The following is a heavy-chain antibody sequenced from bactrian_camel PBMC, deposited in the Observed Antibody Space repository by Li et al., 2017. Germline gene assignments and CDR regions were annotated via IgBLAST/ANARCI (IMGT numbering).Heavy chain of an antibody. CDR2: IATGSGNT. V-gene: IGHV3S1*01. CDR1: GYTYNRNC. J-gene: IGHJ4*01. Sequence: QLVESGGGSVQAGGSLRLSCAASGYTYNRNCMAWFRQAPGKEREGVARIATGSGNTYYTDSVKGRFTISHDNAKRTLYLQMNSLKPEDAAMYYCAAAVVPVAGACRPNMDYRDWGQGTQVTVS. CDR3: AAAVVPVAGACRPNMDYRD. D-gene: IGHD1*01.